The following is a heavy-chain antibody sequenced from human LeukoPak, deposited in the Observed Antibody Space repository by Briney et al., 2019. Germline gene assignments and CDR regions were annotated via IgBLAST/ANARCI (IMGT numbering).Heavy chain of an antibody. V-gene: IGHV3-33*01. D-gene: IGHD3-22*01. CDR1: GFSFRSYG. CDR3: ARGNDYYDSSGYYAAKAFAN. CDR2: IWYDGSNI. J-gene: IGHJ4*02. Sequence: PGGPLRLSCAASGFSFRSYGMHWVRQAPGKGLEWVAVIWYDGSNIYYADSVKGRFTISRDISKNTLFLQMNSLRAEDTAVYYCARGNDYYDSSGYYAAKAFANWGQGTLVTVSS.